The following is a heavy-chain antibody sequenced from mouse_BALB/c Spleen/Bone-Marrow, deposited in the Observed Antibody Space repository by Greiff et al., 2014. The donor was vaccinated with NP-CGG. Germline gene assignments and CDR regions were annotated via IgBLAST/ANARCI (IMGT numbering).Heavy chain of an antibody. CDR2: IYPGSGNT. CDR3: ARRRSLDY. CDR1: GYAFTNYW. V-gene: IGHV1-63*02. J-gene: IGHJ2*01. Sequence: LVESGAELVRPGTSVKISCKASGYAFTNYWLGWVKQRPGHGLEWIGDIYPGSGNTYYTEKFKGKATLTADTSSSTAYMQLSSLTSEDSAVYFCARRRSLDYWGQGTILTVSS.